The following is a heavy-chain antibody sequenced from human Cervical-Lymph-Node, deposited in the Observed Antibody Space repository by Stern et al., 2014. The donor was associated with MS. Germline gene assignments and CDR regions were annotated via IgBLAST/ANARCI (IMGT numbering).Heavy chain of an antibody. CDR3: ARRPAGGAFHFDY. Sequence: QVQLVQSGGGVVQPGRSLRLSCATSGFTFSTYGMHWVRQAPGKGLEWVALVSSGGGNTYHSDSVKGRFTFSRGNSKNTLYLQMNSLRAEDTAVYYCARRPAGGAFHFDYWGQGTLVTVSS. D-gene: IGHD6-13*01. J-gene: IGHJ4*02. V-gene: IGHV3-33*05. CDR1: GFTFSTYG. CDR2: VSSGGGNT.